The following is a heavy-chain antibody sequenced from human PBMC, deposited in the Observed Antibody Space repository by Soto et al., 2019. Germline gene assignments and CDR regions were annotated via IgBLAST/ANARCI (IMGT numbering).Heavy chain of an antibody. Sequence: QVLLVQSGTEVKKPGSSVKVSCKAAGGTFTSFTLNWVRQAPGQGPEWMGRIIPALGIEDYAPKFQGKVTMTAATSTSTAHMEMSSLRSDETPVYYCAAVVGTSAFVGYLEYWGQGTLVNVSS. CDR1: GGTFTSFT. CDR2: IIPALGIE. J-gene: IGHJ4*02. D-gene: IGHD6-19*01. V-gene: IGHV1-69*02. CDR3: AAVVGTSAFVGYLEY.